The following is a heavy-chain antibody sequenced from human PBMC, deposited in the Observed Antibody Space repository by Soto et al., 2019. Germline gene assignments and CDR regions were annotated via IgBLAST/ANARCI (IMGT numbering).Heavy chain of an antibody. CDR3: ARDLRRYGDYVLSAFDI. V-gene: IGHV3-66*01. CDR1: GFTFSSYA. CDR2: IYSGGST. D-gene: IGHD4-17*01. J-gene: IGHJ3*02. Sequence: PGGSLRLSCAASGFTFSSYAMSWVRQAPGKGLEWVSVIYSGGSTYYADSVKGRFTISRDNSKNTLYLQMNSLRAEDTAVYYCARDLRRYGDYVLSAFDIWGQGTMVTVSS.